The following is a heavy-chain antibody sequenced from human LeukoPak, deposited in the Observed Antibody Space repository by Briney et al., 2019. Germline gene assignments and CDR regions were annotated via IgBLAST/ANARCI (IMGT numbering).Heavy chain of an antibody. J-gene: IGHJ4*02. V-gene: IGHV4-39*01. CDR2: IYYSGST. D-gene: IGHD3-22*01. CDR3: ARHRIYYYDSSGYYYPLDY. Sequence: SGTLSLTCTVSGGSISSSSYYWGWIRQPPGKGLEWIGSIYYSGSTYYNPSLKSRVTISVDTSKNQFSLKLSSVTAADTAVYYCARHRIYYYDSSGYYYPLDYWGQGTLVTVSS. CDR1: GGSISSSSYY.